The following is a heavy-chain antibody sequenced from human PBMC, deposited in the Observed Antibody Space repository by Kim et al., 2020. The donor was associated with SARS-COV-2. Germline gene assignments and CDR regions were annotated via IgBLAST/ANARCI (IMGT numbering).Heavy chain of an antibody. Sequence: STTYNPSLKSRVTISVDTSKNQFSLKLSSVTAADTAVYYCARVVTGYYNGWGQGTLVTVSS. V-gene: IGHV4-59*01. J-gene: IGHJ4*02. CDR2: ST. CDR3: ARVVTGYYNG. D-gene: IGHD3-9*01.